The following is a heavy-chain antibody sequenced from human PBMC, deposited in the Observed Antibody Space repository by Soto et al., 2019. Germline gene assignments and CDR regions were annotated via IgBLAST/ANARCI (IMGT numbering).Heavy chain of an antibody. D-gene: IGHD4-17*01. CDR1: GYTFTSYA. V-gene: IGHV1-3*01. J-gene: IGHJ5*02. CDR3: ARGPRAVTYNWFDP. CDR2: INAGNGNT. Sequence: ASVKVSCKASGYTFTSYAMHWVRQAPGQRLEWMGWINAGNGNTKYSQKFQGRVTITRDTSASTAYMELSSLRSEDTAVYYCARGPRAVTYNWFDPWGQGTLVTVSS.